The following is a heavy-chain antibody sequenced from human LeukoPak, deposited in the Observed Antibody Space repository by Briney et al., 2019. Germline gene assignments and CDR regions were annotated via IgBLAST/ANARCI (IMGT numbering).Heavy chain of an antibody. CDR2: IYTSGST. CDR3: ARDPSYSGSYSYYFDY. V-gene: IGHV4-61*02. Sequence: SETLSLTCTVSGGSISSCSYYWSWIRQPAGKGLEWIGRIYTSGSTNYNPSLKSRVTISVDTSKNQFSLKLSSVTAADTAVYYCARDPSYSGSYSYYFDYWGQGTLVTVSS. D-gene: IGHD1-26*01. J-gene: IGHJ4*02. CDR1: GGSISSCSYY.